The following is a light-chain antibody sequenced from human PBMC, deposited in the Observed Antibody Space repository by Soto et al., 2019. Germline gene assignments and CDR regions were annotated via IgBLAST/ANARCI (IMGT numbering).Light chain of an antibody. V-gene: IGKV3-11*01. CDR2: DAS. J-gene: IGKJ5*01. CDR3: QQRSNWPPFT. CDR1: QSISDT. Sequence: TVLTQSPATLSVSPGGRATLSCRASQSISDTLAWYQQKPGQAPRLLIYDASNRATDIPARFSGSGSGTDFTLTISSLEPEDFAAYYCQQRSNWPPFTFGQGTRLEIK.